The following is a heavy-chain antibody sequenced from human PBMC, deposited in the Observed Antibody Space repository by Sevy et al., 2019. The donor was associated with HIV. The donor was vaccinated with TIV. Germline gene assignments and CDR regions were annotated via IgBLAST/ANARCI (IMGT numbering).Heavy chain of an antibody. Sequence: GGSLRLSCAASGFTFSSYGMHWVRQAPGKGLEWVAVISYDGSNKYYADSVKGRFTISGDNSKNTLYLQMNSLRAEDTAVYYCANVGATTRGFDYWGQGTLVTVSS. J-gene: IGHJ4*02. CDR2: ISYDGSNK. V-gene: IGHV3-30*18. CDR3: ANVGATTRGFDY. D-gene: IGHD1-26*01. CDR1: GFTFSSYG.